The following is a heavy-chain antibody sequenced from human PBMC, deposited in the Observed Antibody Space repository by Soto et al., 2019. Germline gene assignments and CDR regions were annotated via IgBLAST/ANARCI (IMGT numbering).Heavy chain of an antibody. J-gene: IGHJ6*02. V-gene: IGHV1-69*13. CDR3: ARGDSIVVVPAAKPISIFYGMDV. D-gene: IGHD2-2*02. CDR1: GGTFCSYA. Sequence: SVKVSCKASGGTFCSYAISGVRQTPGQGLEWMGGIIPIFGTANYAQKFQGRVTITADESTSTAYMELSSLRSEDTAVYYCARGDSIVVVPAAKPISIFYGMDVWGQGTTVTVSS. CDR2: IIPIFGTA.